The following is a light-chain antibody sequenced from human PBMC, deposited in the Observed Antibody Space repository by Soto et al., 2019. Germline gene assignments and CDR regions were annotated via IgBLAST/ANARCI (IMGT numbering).Light chain of an antibody. V-gene: IGLV2-18*02. CDR2: EVS. J-gene: IGLJ3*02. Sequence: QSALTQPPSVSGSPGQSVTISCTGTSTDFVSYNRVSWYQQPPGTAPKLMIYEVSKRPSGVPDRFSGSKSGNTASLTISGLQAADEADYYCSSHAGSNNLVFGGGTKLTVL. CDR3: SSHAGSNNLV. CDR1: STDFVSYNR.